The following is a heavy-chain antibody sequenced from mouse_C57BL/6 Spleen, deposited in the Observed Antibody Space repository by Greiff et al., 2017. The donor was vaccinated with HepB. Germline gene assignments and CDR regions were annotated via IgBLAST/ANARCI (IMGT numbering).Heavy chain of an antibody. V-gene: IGHV3-6*01. CDR1: GYSITSGYY. Sequence: ESGPGLVKPSQSLSLTCSVTGYSITSGYYWNWIRQFPGNKLEWMGYISYDGSNNYNPSLKNRISITRDTSKNQFFLKLNSVTTEDTATYYCASGYYDYAWFAYWGQGTLVTVSA. CDR2: ISYDGSN. D-gene: IGHD2-4*01. CDR3: ASGYYDYAWFAY. J-gene: IGHJ3*01.